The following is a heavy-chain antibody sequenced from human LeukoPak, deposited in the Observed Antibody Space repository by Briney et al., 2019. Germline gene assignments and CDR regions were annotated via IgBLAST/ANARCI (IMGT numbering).Heavy chain of an antibody. D-gene: IGHD4-17*01. CDR3: ARYDYGGYEGLEGYNYYYYMDV. V-gene: IGHV1-2*02. CDR1: GYTFSAYY. Sequence: ASVKVSCKTSGYTFSAYYIHWVRQAPGQGLEWMGWINPNTGGTNYAQKFQGRVTMTRDTSISTAYMDLSRLRSDDTAVYYCARYDYGGYEGLEGYNYYYYMDVWGKGTTVTVSS. J-gene: IGHJ6*03. CDR2: INPNTGGT.